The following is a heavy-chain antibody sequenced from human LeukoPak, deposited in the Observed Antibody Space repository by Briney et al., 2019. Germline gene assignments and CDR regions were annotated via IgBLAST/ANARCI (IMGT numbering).Heavy chain of an antibody. Sequence: GSLRLSCAASGFTFSDYYMSWIRQAPGKGLEWIGEINHSGSTNYNPSLKSRVTISVDTSKNQFSLKLSSVTAADTAVYYCARGRRSSGWFFSAYYFDYWGQGTLVTVSS. CDR3: ARGRRSSGWFFSAYYFDY. CDR2: INHSGST. J-gene: IGHJ4*02. D-gene: IGHD6-19*01. CDR1: GFTFSDYY. V-gene: IGHV4-34*01.